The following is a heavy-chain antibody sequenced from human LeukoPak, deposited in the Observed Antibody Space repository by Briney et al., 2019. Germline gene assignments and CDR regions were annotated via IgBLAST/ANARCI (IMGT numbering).Heavy chain of an antibody. Sequence: PGGSLRLSCAASGFTFSNAWMSWVRQAPGKGLEWVGRIKSKTDGGTTDYAAPVKGRFTISRDDSKNTLYLQMNSLKTEDTAVYYCTTYSPHLWFGKLYQEFDYWGQGTLVTVSS. CDR1: GFTFSNAW. J-gene: IGHJ4*02. CDR2: IKSKTDGGTT. D-gene: IGHD3-10*01. CDR3: TTYSPHLWFGKLYQEFDY. V-gene: IGHV3-15*01.